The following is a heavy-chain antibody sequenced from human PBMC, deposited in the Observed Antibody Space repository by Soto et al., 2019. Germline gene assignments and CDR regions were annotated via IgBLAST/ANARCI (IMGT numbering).Heavy chain of an antibody. CDR2: IYDIGTT. J-gene: IGHJ5*02. Sequence: QVQLQESGPGLVKPSQTLSLTCTVSGGSISNGNYYWSWIRQLPGKGLEWIGNIYDIGTTSYNPSLKSRVSMSIDTSKNQFSLKVRSVVAADTAIYYCAKNEKTRPWFAPWGQGTLVIVSS. V-gene: IGHV4-31*03. CDR1: GGSISNGNYY. CDR3: AKNEKTRPWFAP.